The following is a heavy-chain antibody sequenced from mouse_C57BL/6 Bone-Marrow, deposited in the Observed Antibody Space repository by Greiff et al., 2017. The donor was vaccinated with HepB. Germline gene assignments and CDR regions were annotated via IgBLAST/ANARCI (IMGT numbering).Heavy chain of an antibody. CDR1: GYSITSGYY. V-gene: IGHV3-6*01. CDR2: ISYDGSN. J-gene: IGHJ2*01. Sequence: EVQLQQSGPGLVKPSQSLSLTCSVTGYSITSGYYWNWIRQFPGNKLEWMGYISYDGSNNYNPSLKNRISITRDTSKNQFFLKLNSVTTEDTATYYCARAPLIRYFDYWGQGTTLTVSS. CDR3: ARAPLIRYFDY.